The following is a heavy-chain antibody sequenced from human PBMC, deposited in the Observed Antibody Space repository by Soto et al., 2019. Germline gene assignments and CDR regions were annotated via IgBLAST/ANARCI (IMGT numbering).Heavy chain of an antibody. D-gene: IGHD4-17*01. V-gene: IGHV5-51*01. CDR2: IYPGDSDT. J-gene: IGHJ4*02. CDR1: GYSFTSYW. Sequence: GESLKISCKGSGYSFTSYWIGWVRQMPGKGLEWMGIIYPGDSDTRYSPSFQGQVTISADKSISTAYLQWSSLKASDTAMYYCARQYNSRFYGDYVRGNFDYWGQGTLVTVSS. CDR3: ARQYNSRFYGDYVRGNFDY.